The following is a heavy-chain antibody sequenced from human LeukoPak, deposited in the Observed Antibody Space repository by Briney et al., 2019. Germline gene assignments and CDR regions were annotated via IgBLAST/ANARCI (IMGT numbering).Heavy chain of an antibody. CDR3: ARAVHDSSGYYLTAVFDY. Sequence: SETLSLTCTVSGYSISSGYYWGWIRQPPGKGLEWIGSIYHSGSTYYNPSLKSRVTISVDTSKNQFSLKLSSVTAADTAVYYCARAVHDSSGYYLTAVFDYWGQGTLVTVSS. V-gene: IGHV4-38-2*02. J-gene: IGHJ4*02. D-gene: IGHD3-22*01. CDR2: IYHSGST. CDR1: GYSISSGYY.